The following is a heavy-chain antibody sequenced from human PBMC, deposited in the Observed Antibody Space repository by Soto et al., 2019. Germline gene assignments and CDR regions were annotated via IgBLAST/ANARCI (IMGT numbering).Heavy chain of an antibody. D-gene: IGHD2-21*02. CDR2: IRSKANNYAT. CDR3: TRHALQYCGGDCYLLPYFDL. J-gene: IGHJ2*01. V-gene: IGHV3-73*02. CDR1: GFTFSGSA. Sequence: EVQLVESGGGLVQPGGSLKLSCAASGFTFSGSAMHWVRQASGKGLEWVGRIRSKANNYATAYAASVKGRFTISRDYPQNTAYLQMNSLKPEDTAVYYCTRHALQYCGGDCYLLPYFDLWGRGTLVTVSS.